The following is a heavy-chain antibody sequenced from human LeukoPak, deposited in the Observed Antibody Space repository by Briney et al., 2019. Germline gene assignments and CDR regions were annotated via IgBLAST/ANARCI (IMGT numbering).Heavy chain of an antibody. Sequence: SETLSLTCAVYGGSFSGYYWSWIRQPPGKGLEWIGEINHSGSTNYNPSLKSRVTISVDTSKNQFSLKPSSVTAADTAVYYCARGPTDYYDSSGYYHTPYYYYMDVWGKGTTVTVSS. V-gene: IGHV4-34*01. J-gene: IGHJ6*03. CDR2: INHSGST. CDR3: ARGPTDYYDSSGYYHTPYYYYMDV. D-gene: IGHD3-22*01. CDR1: GGSFSGYY.